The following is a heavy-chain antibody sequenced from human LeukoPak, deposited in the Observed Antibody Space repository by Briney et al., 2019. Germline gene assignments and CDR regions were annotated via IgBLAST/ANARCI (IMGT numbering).Heavy chain of an antibody. CDR3: ARAPILGYCTNGVCYIEQ. CDR2: IITIFGTA. J-gene: IGHJ4*02. V-gene: IGHV1-69*05. Sequence: SVKVSCKASGGTFSSYAISWVRQAPGQGLEWMGGIITIFGTANYAQKFQDRVTITTDESTSTAYMELSSLRSEDTAVYFCARAPILGYCTNGVCYIEQWGEGTLVTVSS. CDR1: GGTFSSYA. D-gene: IGHD2-8*01.